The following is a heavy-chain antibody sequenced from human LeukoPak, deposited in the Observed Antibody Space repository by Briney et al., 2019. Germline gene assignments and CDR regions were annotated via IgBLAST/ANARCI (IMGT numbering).Heavy chain of an antibody. CDR1: GFTFSSYA. Sequence: GRSLRLSCAASGFTFSSYAMHWVRQAPGKGLGCVAVISYDGSNKYYADCVKGRFTISRDNSKNTLYLQMNSLRAEDTAVYYCASGYCSGGSCYSLDYWGQGTLVTASS. V-gene: IGHV3-30*04. J-gene: IGHJ4*02. D-gene: IGHD2-15*01. CDR3: ASGYCSGGSCYSLDY. CDR2: ISYDGSNK.